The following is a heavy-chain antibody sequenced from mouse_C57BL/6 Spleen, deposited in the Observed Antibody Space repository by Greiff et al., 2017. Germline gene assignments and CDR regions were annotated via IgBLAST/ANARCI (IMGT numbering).Heavy chain of an antibody. CDR1: GYTFTSYW. D-gene: IGHD1-2*01. J-gene: IGHJ2*01. Sequence: QVQLQQPGAELVKPGASVKMSCKASGYTFTSYWITWVKQRPGQGLEWIGDIYPGSGSTNYNEKFKSKATLTVETSSSTAYMQLSSLTSEDSAVYYCARLEPHYGPGVYFDYWGQGTTLTVSS. V-gene: IGHV1-55*01. CDR2: IYPGSGST. CDR3: ARLEPHYGPGVYFDY.